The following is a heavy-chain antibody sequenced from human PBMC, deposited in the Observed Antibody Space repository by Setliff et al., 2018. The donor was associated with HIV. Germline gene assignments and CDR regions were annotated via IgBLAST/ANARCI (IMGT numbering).Heavy chain of an antibody. CDR2: IYHSGNT. J-gene: IGHJ6*01. V-gene: IGHV4-4*02. Sequence: PSETLSLTCAVSGGSISSSNYWSWVRQPPGKRLEWIGEIYHSGNTNYNPSLKSRVIISVDKSKNQFSLKLSSVTAADTAVYYCARDSPLNDYGDYGLGYYGMDVWG. CDR1: GGSISSSNY. D-gene: IGHD4-17*01. CDR3: ARDSPLNDYGDYGLGYYGMDV.